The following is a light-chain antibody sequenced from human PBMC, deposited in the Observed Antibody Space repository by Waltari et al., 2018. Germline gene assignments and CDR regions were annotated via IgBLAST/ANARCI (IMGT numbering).Light chain of an antibody. J-gene: IGKJ5*01. CDR3: QQYDNLLPT. CDR2: DAS. CDR1: QDISNY. V-gene: IGKV1-33*01. Sequence: DIQMTQSPSSLSASVGDRVTITCQASQDISNYLNWYQQKPGKAPKPLIYDASNLETGVPSRFSGSGSGTDFTFTISSLQPEDIATYYCQQYDNLLPTFGQGTRLEIK.